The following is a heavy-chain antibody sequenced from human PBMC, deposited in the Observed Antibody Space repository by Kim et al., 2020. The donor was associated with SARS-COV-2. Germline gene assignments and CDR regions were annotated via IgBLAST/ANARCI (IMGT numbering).Heavy chain of an antibody. CDR3: ARLYSGTYYYFDY. D-gene: IGHD1-26*01. V-gene: IGHV3-7*03. J-gene: IGHJ4*02. CDR2: IKHTGSEK. Sequence: GGSLRLSCAASGFTFSNYWMTWVRQAPGKGLEWVASIKHTGSEKYYVDSVKGRCTISRDNAKNSLYLQMNSLRAEDTAVYYCARLYSGTYYYFDYWGQGT. CDR1: GFTFSNYW.